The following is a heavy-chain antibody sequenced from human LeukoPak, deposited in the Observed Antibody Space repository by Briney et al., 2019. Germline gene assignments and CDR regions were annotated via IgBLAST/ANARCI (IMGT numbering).Heavy chain of an antibody. CDR2: ISYDGSNK. CDR1: GFTFSSYG. D-gene: IGHD6-13*01. J-gene: IGHJ1*01. CDR3: ATLRGSSSSWYQRSKYFQH. Sequence: PGRSLRLSCAASGFTFSSYGMHWVRQAPGKGLEWVAVISYDGSNKYYADSVKGRFTISRDNSKNTLYLQTNSLRAEDTAVYYCATLRGSSSSWYQRSKYFQHWGQGTLVTVSS. V-gene: IGHV3-30*03.